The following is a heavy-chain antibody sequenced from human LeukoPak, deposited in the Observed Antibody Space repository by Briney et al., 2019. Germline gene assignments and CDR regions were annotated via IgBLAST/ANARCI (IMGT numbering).Heavy chain of an antibody. CDR1: GFIFRTYW. V-gene: IGHV3-74*01. J-gene: IGHJ5*02. D-gene: IGHD4-11*01. Sequence: GRSLRLSCAASGFIFRTYWMHWVRQAPGKGLVWVSRINTDGSSINYADSVKGRFTISRDNAKNTLYLQMNSLRAEDTALYYCTRDYYDYSNSAVFDPWGQGTLVTVSS. CDR3: TRDYYDYSNSAVFDP. CDR2: INTDGSSI.